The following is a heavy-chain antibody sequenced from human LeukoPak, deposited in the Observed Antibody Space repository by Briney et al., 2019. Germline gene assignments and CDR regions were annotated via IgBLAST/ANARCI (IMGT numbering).Heavy chain of an antibody. D-gene: IGHD6-19*01. CDR1: GYTFTDYY. Sequence: ASVKVSCKASGYTFTDYYMYWVRQAPRQGLQWMGWIYPDSGGTDYAQKFQGRVTMTRDTSITTAYMELNRLKSDDTAVYYCARGGSGWSPSDYWGQGTLVTVSS. J-gene: IGHJ4*02. V-gene: IGHV1-2*02. CDR2: IYPDSGGT. CDR3: ARGGSGWSPSDY.